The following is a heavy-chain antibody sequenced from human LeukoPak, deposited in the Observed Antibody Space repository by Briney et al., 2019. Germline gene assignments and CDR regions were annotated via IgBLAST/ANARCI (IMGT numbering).Heavy chain of an antibody. CDR3: ARRRVRGVIDAFDI. J-gene: IGHJ3*02. V-gene: IGHV5-51*01. CDR2: IYPGDSDT. CDR1: GSRFTSYW. D-gene: IGHD3-10*01. Sequence: GESLKISSKGSGSRFTSYWIGWVRPLPGKGLEWLGIIYPGDSDTRYSPSFQGQVTISHDQSISTPSLPWPPLKASDTAMYYCARRRVRGVIDAFDIWGQGTMVTVSS.